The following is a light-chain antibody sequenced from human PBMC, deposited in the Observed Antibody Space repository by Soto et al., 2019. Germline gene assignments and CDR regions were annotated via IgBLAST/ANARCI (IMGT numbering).Light chain of an antibody. CDR1: QSISSY. Sequence: DIQMTQSPSSLSASVGDRVTITCRASQSISSYLNWYQQKPGKAPKLLIYAASSLQSGVPSRFSGSGSGPEFTLTISSLQPEDFAAYYCQQSYSTPYTFGQGTKLEIK. CDR3: QQSYSTPYT. CDR2: AAS. J-gene: IGKJ2*01. V-gene: IGKV1-39*01.